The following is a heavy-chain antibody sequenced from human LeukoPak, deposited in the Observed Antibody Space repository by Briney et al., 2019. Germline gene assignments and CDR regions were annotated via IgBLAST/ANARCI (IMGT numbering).Heavy chain of an antibody. V-gene: IGHV3-23*01. CDR2: ISGSGST. Sequence: GGSLRLSCAASGFTFSSYAMSWVRQAPGKGLEWVSAISGSGSTYYADSVKGRFTISRDNSKNTLYLQMNSLRAEDTAVYYCAKEPRGGSNYWGQGTLVTVSS. D-gene: IGHD3-10*01. J-gene: IGHJ4*02. CDR3: AKEPRGGSNY. CDR1: GFTFSSYA.